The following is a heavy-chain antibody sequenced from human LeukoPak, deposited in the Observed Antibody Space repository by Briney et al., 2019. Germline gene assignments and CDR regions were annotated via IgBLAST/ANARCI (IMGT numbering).Heavy chain of an antibody. V-gene: IGHV1-2*02. CDR2: INPNSGGT. D-gene: IGHD1-26*01. CDR1: GYTFSAYY. J-gene: IGHJ6*02. Sequence: GASVKVSCKASGYTFSAYYMHWVRQAPGQGPEWMGWINPNSGGTNYAQKFQGRVTMTRDTSISTAYMELTRLRSDDTAVYYCAREGQLVGPTPKVHYCGMDFWGQGTTVTVSS. CDR3: AREGQLVGPTPKVHYCGMDF.